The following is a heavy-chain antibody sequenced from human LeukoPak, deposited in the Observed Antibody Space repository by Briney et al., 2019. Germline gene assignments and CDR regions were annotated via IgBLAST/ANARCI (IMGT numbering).Heavy chain of an antibody. CDR3: ARFAYCGSNCWYYFDY. D-gene: IGHD2-21*02. CDR1: GFTFSSYA. Sequence: PGGSLRLSCAASGFTFSSYAMSWVRQAPGKGLEWVSAISGSGGSTYYADSVKGRFTISRDNSKNTLYLQMNSLRAEDTAVYYCARFAYCGSNCWYYFDYWGQGTLVTVSS. J-gene: IGHJ4*02. V-gene: IGHV3-23*01. CDR2: ISGSGGST.